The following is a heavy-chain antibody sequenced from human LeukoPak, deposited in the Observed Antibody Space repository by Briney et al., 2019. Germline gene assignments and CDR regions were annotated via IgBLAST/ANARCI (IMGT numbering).Heavy chain of an antibody. V-gene: IGHV3-23*01. CDR2: ISGSGGTT. Sequence: GGSLRLSCAASGFTFPSYAMTWVRQAPGKGLEWVAAISGSGGTTYYADSVKGRFTISRDNSKNTLYLHMNSLRPEDTAVYYCAKVVGATPFDYWGQGTLVTASS. J-gene: IGHJ4*02. CDR3: AKVVGATPFDY. D-gene: IGHD1-26*01. CDR1: GFTFPSYA.